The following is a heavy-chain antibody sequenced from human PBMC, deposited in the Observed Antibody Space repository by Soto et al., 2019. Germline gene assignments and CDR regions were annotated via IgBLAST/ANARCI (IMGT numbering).Heavy chain of an antibody. J-gene: IGHJ6*02. V-gene: IGHV3-21*01. CDR3: ARDRITMVRDDYSNSGMDV. CDR1: GFTFSSYS. CDR2: ISSSSSYI. D-gene: IGHD3-10*01. Sequence: GGSLRLSCAASGFTFSSYSMNWVRQAPGKGLDWVSSISSSSSYIYYADSVKGRFTISRDNAKNSLYLQMNSLRAEDTAVYYCARDRITMVRDDYSNSGMDVWGQGNTVTVSS.